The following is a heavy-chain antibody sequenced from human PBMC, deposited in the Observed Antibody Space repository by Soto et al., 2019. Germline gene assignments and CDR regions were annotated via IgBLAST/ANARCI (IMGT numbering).Heavy chain of an antibody. J-gene: IGHJ6*03. V-gene: IGHV3-74*01. CDR3: ARGALNCYYEDV. Sequence: GSLRLSCAASGFTFSDYWMHWVRQAPGKGLEWVSRIKRDGSTTNYADSVKGRFTISRDNAKNTLYLEMNSLRVEDTADYYCARGALNCYYEDVWGKGTPVTVSS. CDR1: GFTFSDYW. CDR2: IKRDGSTT.